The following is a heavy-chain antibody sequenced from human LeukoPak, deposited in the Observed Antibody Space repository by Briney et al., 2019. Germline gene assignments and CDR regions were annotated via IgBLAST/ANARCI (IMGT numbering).Heavy chain of an antibody. V-gene: IGHV4-59*01. CDR2: IYYSGST. D-gene: IGHD4-17*01. CDR3: ARDGDYGTI. CDR1: GGSISSYY. Sequence: SETLSLTCTVSGGSISSYYWSWIRQPPGKGLEWIGYIYYSGSTNYNPSLKSRVTISVDTSKNQFSLKLSSVTAADTAVYYCARDGDYGTIWGQGTMATVSS. J-gene: IGHJ3*02.